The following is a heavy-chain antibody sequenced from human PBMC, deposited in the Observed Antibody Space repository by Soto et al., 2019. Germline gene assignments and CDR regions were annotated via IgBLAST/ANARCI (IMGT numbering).Heavy chain of an antibody. CDR3: STDPDSSSSNFDY. CDR1: GYTLTELS. CDR2: FDPEDGKT. Sequence: QVQLVQSGAEVKKPGASVKVSCNISGYTLTELSMHWVRQAPGKGLEWMGGFDPEDGKTIYAQKFQGKVNMTEDTSTDNVYMELSSLRSEDTAVYYCSTDPDSSSSNFDYWGQGTPVTVCS. J-gene: IGHJ4*02. V-gene: IGHV1-24*01. D-gene: IGHD3-22*01.